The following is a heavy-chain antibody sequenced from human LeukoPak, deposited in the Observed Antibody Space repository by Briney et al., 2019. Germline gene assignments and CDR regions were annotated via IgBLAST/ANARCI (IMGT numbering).Heavy chain of an antibody. Sequence: SETLSLTCTVSGGSISSSSYYWGWIRQPPGKGLEWIGSIYYSGSTYYNPSLKSRVTISVDTSKNQFSLKLSSVTAADTAVYYCASMTVAAAGPYYYYYGMDVWGQGTTVTVSS. CDR1: GGSISSSSYY. CDR3: ASMTVAAAGPYYYYYGMDV. D-gene: IGHD6-13*01. V-gene: IGHV4-39*07. CDR2: IYYSGST. J-gene: IGHJ6*02.